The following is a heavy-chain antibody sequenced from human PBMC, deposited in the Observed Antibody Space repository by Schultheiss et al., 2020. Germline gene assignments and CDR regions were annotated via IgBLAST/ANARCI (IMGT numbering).Heavy chain of an antibody. J-gene: IGHJ6*02. CDR1: GFTFSSYA. D-gene: IGHD5/OR15-5a*01. V-gene: IGHV3-15*01. CDR3: TTSVNYYGMDV. CDR2: IKSKTDGETT. Sequence: GGSLRLACAASGFTFSSYAMSWVRQAPGKGLEWVGRIKSKTDGETTDYAAPVKGRFTISRDDSKNTLYLQMNSLKTEDTAVYYCTTSVNYYGMDVWGQGTTVTVSS.